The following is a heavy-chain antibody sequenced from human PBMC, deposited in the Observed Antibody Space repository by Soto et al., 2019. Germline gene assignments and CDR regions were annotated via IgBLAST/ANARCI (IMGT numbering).Heavy chain of an antibody. Sequence: QVQLVESGGGVVQPGRSLRPSCAASGFIFSSYGMHWVRQAPGKGLEWVAVIWYDGSKKYYADSVKGRFTISRDNSKNTLYLQMNSLRAEDTAVYYCARLRYFDWPDAFDIWGQGTMVTVSS. CDR3: ARLRYFDWPDAFDI. CDR2: IWYDGSKK. J-gene: IGHJ3*02. CDR1: GFIFSSYG. V-gene: IGHV3-33*01. D-gene: IGHD3-9*01.